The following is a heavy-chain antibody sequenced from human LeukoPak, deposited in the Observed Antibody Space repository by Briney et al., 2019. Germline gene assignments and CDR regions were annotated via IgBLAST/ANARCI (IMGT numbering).Heavy chain of an antibody. CDR3: AREIGGYSYGYDY. CDR1: GFTFSSYS. Sequence: GGSLRLSCAASGFTFSSYSMNWVRQAPRKGLEWVSYISSSSSTIYYADSVKGRFTISRDNAKNSLYLQMNSLRAEDTAVYYCAREIGGYSYGYDYWGQGTLVTVSS. CDR2: ISSSSSTI. J-gene: IGHJ4*02. D-gene: IGHD5-18*01. V-gene: IGHV3-48*04.